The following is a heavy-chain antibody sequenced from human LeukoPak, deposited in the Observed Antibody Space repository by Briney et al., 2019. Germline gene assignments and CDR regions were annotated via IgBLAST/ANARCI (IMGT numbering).Heavy chain of an antibody. CDR1: GLTFSSYA. CDR3: AELGITMIGGV. Sequence: GGSLRLSCAASGLTFSSYALTWVRQAPGKGLEWVSVISGSGGSTYYADSVKGRFTISRDNSKNTLYLQMNSLRAEDTAVYYCAELGITMIGGVWGKGTTVTISS. D-gene: IGHD3-10*02. V-gene: IGHV3-23*01. CDR2: ISGSGGST. J-gene: IGHJ6*04.